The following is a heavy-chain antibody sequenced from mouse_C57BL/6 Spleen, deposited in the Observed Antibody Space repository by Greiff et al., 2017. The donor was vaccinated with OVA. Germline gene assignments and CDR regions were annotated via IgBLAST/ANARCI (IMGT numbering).Heavy chain of an antibody. Sequence: EVQGVESGGDLVKPGGSLKLSCAASGFTFSSYGMSWVRQTPDKRLEWVATISSGGSYTYYPDSVKGRFTISRDNAKNTLYLQMSSLKSEDTAMYYCARHTRNYFDYWGQGTTLTVSS. V-gene: IGHV5-6*01. CDR3: ARHTRNYFDY. CDR2: ISSGGSYT. CDR1: GFTFSSYG. J-gene: IGHJ2*01.